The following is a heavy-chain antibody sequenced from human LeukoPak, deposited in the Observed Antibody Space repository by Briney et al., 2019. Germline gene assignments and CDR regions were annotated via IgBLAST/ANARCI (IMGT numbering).Heavy chain of an antibody. V-gene: IGHV3-48*04. CDR3: ARAYSGSYPPYYFDY. J-gene: IGHJ4*02. Sequence: GGSLRLSCAASGFTFSNAWMSWVRQAPGKGLEWVSYISSSSSTIYYADSVKGRFTISRDNAKNSLYLQMNSLRAEDTAVYYCARAYSGSYPPYYFDYWGQGTLVTVSS. CDR2: ISSSSSTI. D-gene: IGHD1-26*01. CDR1: GFTFSNAW.